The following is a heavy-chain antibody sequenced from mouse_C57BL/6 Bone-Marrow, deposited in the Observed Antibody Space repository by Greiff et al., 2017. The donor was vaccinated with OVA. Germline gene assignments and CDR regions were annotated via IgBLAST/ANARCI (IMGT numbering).Heavy chain of an antibody. V-gene: IGHV1-55*01. Sequence: QVQLQQPGAELVKPGASVKMSCKASGYTFTSYWITWVKQRPGQGLEWIGDIYPGSGSTNYNEKFKSKATLTVDTSSSTTYMQLSSMTAEDSAFYYCAREDYYYGSSWAWFAYWGQGTLVTVSA. CDR1: GYTFTSYW. CDR3: AREDYYYGSSWAWFAY. CDR2: IYPGSGST. D-gene: IGHD1-1*01. J-gene: IGHJ3*01.